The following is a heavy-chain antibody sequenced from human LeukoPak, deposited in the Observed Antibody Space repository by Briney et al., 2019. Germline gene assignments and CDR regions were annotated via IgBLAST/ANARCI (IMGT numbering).Heavy chain of an antibody. CDR3: ARDFSDPNYYFYYVVV. V-gene: IGHV3-11*04. CDR1: GFTFSNYY. D-gene: IGHD1-26*01. CDR2: ISSSGSTI. J-gene: IGHJ6*03. Sequence: PGGSLRLSCAASGFTFSNYYMSWIRQAPGKGLEWLSYISSSGSTIYYADSVKGRFTISRDNAKNSLYLHMNSLRAEDTAVYYCARDFSDPNYYFYYVVVWGKGTTVTVSS.